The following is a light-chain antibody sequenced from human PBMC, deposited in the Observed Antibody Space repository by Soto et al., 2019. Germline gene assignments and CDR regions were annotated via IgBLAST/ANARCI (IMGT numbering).Light chain of an antibody. CDR2: DAS. CDR3: QQRNNWPAT. Sequence: EIVLTQSPATLSLSPGERATLSCRASQSVSSYLAWYQQKPGQAPRLLIYDASTRATGIPARFSGSGSGTDFTLTISSLAPEDFAVYYWQQRNNWPATFGQGTKVEIK. V-gene: IGKV3-11*01. CDR1: QSVSSY. J-gene: IGKJ1*01.